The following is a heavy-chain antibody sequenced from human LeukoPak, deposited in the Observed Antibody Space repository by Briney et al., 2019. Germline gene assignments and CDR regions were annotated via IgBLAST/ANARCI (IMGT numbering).Heavy chain of an antibody. CDR2: TYPGDSDT. CDR1: GYRFTNYW. D-gene: IGHD6-13*01. V-gene: IGHV5-51*01. Sequence: GESLKISCKGSGYRFTNYWIAWARQMPGKGLAWMGITYPGDSDTRYSPSFQGQVTISADKSISTAYLQWSSLEASDTAMYYCARHQGSNYGLDVWGQGTTVTVSS. CDR3: ARHQGSNYGLDV. J-gene: IGHJ6*02.